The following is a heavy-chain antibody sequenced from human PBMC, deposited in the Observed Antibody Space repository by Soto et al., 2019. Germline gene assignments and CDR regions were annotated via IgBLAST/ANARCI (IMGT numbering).Heavy chain of an antibody. Sequence: ASVKVSCKASGYTFTSYDINWVRQATGQGLEWMGWMNPNSGNTGYAQKFQGRVTMTRNTSISTAYMELSSLRSEDTAVYYCARGDLVLVLSVTRDYYYYGMVFWGQGTTVTVFS. CDR3: ARGDLVLVLSVTRDYYYYGMVF. J-gene: IGHJ6*02. V-gene: IGHV1-8*01. CDR1: GYTFTSYD. D-gene: IGHD2-2*01. CDR2: MNPNSGNT.